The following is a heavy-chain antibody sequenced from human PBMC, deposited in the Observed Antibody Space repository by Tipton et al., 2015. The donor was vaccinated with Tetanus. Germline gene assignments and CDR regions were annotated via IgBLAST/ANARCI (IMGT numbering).Heavy chain of an antibody. Sequence: TLSLTCSVPGASISSGGYFWNWIRHRPGKGLEWLGYIYYSGSTFYNPSLKSRVTISVDTSNNQFSLRLSSVTAANTAVYYCARDQGGGRVARLNWFGPWGQGTLVTVSS. CDR2: IYYSGST. CDR3: ARDQGGGRVARLNWFGP. D-gene: IGHD3-16*01. J-gene: IGHJ5*02. CDR1: GASISSGGYF. V-gene: IGHV4-31*03.